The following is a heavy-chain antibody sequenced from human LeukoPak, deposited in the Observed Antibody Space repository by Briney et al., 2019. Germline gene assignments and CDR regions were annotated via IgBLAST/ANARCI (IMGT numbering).Heavy chain of an antibody. J-gene: IGHJ6*03. V-gene: IGHV3-53*05. CDR1: GFTVSSNY. Sequence: GGSLRLSCAASGFTVSSNYMSWVRQAPGKGLEWVSVIYSGGSTYYADSVKGRFTISRDNSKNTLYVQMNSLRAEDTALYYCARGDNGDYEFNYYYYMDVWGKGSTVTVSS. CDR3: ARGDNGDYEFNYYYYMDV. D-gene: IGHD4-17*01. CDR2: IYSGGST.